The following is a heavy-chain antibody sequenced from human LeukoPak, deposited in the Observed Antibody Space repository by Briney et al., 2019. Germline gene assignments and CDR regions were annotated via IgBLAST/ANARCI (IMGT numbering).Heavy chain of an antibody. J-gene: IGHJ6*02. V-gene: IGHV3-49*03. CDR2: IRSKAYGGTA. Sequence: GGSLRLSCTASGFSFGDYAMKWLRQAPGEGLEWVGFIRSKAYGGTAEYGASVKGRFTISRDDSKSVAYLQMNGLKTEDTAVYYCTRAVIMFGGIIDTYYYYGMDVWGQGTTVTVSS. D-gene: IGHD3-16*02. CDR3: TRAVIMFGGIIDTYYYYGMDV. CDR1: GFSFGDYA.